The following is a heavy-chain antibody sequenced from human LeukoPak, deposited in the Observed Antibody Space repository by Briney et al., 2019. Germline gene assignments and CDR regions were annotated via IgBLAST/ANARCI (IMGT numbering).Heavy chain of an antibody. Sequence: PGGSLRLSCAASGFTFSSYAMSWVRQAPGKGLEGVSAISGSGGSTYYADSVKGRFTISRDNSKNTLYLEMNSLRAEDTAVYYCAKDPRALLWFGELLYWGQGTLVTVSS. CDR2: ISGSGGST. CDR3: AKDPRALLWFGELLY. J-gene: IGHJ4*02. D-gene: IGHD3-10*01. CDR1: GFTFSSYA. V-gene: IGHV3-23*01.